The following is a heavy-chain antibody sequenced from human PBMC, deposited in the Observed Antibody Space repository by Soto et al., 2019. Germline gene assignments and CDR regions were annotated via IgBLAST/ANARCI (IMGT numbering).Heavy chain of an antibody. CDR2: IYPGDSDT. CDR1: GYSFTSYW. J-gene: IGHJ3*02. D-gene: IGHD2-2*01. V-gene: IGHV5-51*01. CDR3: ARRGSGSSTSWYRGFAFDI. Sequence: GESLKISCKGSGYSFTSYWIGWVRQMPGKGLEWMGIIYPGDSDTRYSPSFQGQVTISADKSISTAYLQWSSLKASDTAMYYCARRGSGSSTSWYRGFAFDIWGQVTMVTVSS.